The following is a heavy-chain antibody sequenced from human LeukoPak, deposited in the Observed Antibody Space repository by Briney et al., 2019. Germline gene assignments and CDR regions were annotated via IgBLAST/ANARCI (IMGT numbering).Heavy chain of an antibody. CDR3: ARHGLSSDMDV. J-gene: IGHJ6*02. CDR2: IDPSDSYT. D-gene: IGHD3-10*01. Sequence: GESLRISCKGFGYSFISYWITWVRQMPGKGLEWMGTIDPSDSYTDYSPSFQGHVTISADKSISTGYLQWSSLKASDTAMYYCARHGLSSDMDVWGQGTTVTVSS. V-gene: IGHV5-10-1*01. CDR1: GYSFISYW.